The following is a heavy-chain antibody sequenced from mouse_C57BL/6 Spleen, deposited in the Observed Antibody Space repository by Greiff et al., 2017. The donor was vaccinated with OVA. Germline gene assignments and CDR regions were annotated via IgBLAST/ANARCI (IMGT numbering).Heavy chain of an antibody. J-gene: IGHJ4*01. CDR2: IDPSDSYT. CDR1: GYTFTSYW. V-gene: IGHV1-59*01. D-gene: IGHD2-4*01. CDR3: AREGDYGGAMDY. Sequence: LQQPGAELVRPGTSVKLSCKASGYTFTSYWMHWVKQRPGQGLEWIGVIDPSDSYTNYNQKFKGKATLTVDTSSSTAYMQLSSLTSEDSAVYYCAREGDYGGAMDYWGQGTSVTVSS.